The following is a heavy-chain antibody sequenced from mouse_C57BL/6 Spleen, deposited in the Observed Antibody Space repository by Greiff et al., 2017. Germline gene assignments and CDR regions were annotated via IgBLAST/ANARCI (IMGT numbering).Heavy chain of an antibody. CDR2: IDPANGNT. Sequence: VQLQQSVAELVRPGASVKLSCTASGFNIKNTYMHWVKQRPEQGLEWIGRIDPANGNTKYAPKFQGKSTITADTSSNTAYLQLSSLTSDDTAIYYCAIPHYDGSSYWYFDVWGTGTTVTVSS. J-gene: IGHJ1*03. CDR3: AIPHYDGSSYWYFDV. CDR1: GFNIKNTY. V-gene: IGHV14-3*01. D-gene: IGHD1-1*01.